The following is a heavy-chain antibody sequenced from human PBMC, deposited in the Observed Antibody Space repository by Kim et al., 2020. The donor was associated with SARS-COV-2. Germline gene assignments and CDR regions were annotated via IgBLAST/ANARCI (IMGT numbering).Heavy chain of an antibody. D-gene: IGHD6-6*01. CDR3: ARDWQNLAARPNFDY. CDR1: GFTFSSYE. CDR2: ISSSGSNI. V-gene: IGHV3-48*03. J-gene: IGHJ4*02. Sequence: GGSLRLSCAASGFTFSSYEMNWVRQAPGKGLEWVAYISSSGSNIYYADSVKGRFTISRDNSKNSLYLQMNSLRAEDTAVYYCARDWQNLAARPNFDYWGQGTLVTVSS.